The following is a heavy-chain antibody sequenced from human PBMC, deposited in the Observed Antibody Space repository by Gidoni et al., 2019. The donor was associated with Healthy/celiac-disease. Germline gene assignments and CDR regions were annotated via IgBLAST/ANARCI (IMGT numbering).Heavy chain of an antibody. CDR1: GFTFSSYA. J-gene: IGHJ4*02. D-gene: IGHD3-22*01. CDR2: ISGSGGST. Sequence: EVQMVESGGGLVQPGGSLRLSCAASGFTFSSYAMSWVRQAPGKGLEWVSAISGSGGSTYYADSVKGRFTISRDNSKNTLYLQMNSLRAEDTAVYYCAKRSGYYYDSSGYIDYWGQGTLVTVSS. V-gene: IGHV3-23*04. CDR3: AKRSGYYYDSSGYIDY.